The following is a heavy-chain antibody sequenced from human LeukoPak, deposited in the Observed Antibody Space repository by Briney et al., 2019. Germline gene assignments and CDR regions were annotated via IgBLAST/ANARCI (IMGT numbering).Heavy chain of an antibody. J-gene: IGHJ4*02. CDR1: GYSISSGYF. V-gene: IGHV4-38-2*01. CDR3: ARPPDSSDYGAAFDF. CDR2: IYRSGTT. D-gene: IGHD4-17*01. Sequence: SETLSLTCAVSGYSISSGYFWGWIRQPPGKGLEWIGSIYRSGTTYYNPSLRSRVTISVDTSKNQFSLKLSSVTAADTAVYYCARPPDSSDYGAAFDFWGQGTLVTVSS.